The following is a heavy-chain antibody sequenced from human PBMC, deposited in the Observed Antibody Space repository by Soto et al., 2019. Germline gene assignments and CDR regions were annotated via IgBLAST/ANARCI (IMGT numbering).Heavy chain of an antibody. CDR1: GFTFSSYA. V-gene: IGHV3-23*01. CDR2: ISGSGGST. Sequence: GGSLRLSCAASGFTFSSYAMSWVRQAPGKGLEWVSAISGSGGSTYYADSVKGRFTISRDNSKNTLYLQMNSLRAEDTAVYYCARGWQLVRVIIDYWGQGTLVTVSS. CDR3: ARGWQLVRVIIDY. J-gene: IGHJ4*02. D-gene: IGHD6-6*01.